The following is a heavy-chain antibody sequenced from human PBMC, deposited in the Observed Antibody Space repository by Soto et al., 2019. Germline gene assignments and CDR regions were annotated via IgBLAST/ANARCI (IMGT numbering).Heavy chain of an antibody. Sequence: ASVKVSCKVSGYTLTELSMHWVRQAPGKGLEWMGGFDPEDGETIYAQKFQGRVTMTEDTSTDTAYMELSSLRSEDTAVYYCATGGYSGSYYVFDYWGQGTLVTVSS. J-gene: IGHJ4*02. D-gene: IGHD1-26*01. V-gene: IGHV1-24*01. CDR1: GYTLTELS. CDR3: ATGGYSGSYYVFDY. CDR2: FDPEDGET.